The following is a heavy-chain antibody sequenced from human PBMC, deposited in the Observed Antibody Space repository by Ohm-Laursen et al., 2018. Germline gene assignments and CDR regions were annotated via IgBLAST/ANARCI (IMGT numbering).Heavy chain of an antibody. CDR2: IKQDGSEK. CDR1: GFTFGSSW. Sequence: SLRLSCAASGFTFGSSWMHWVRQAPGKGLEWVATIKQDGSEKYYVDSVKGRFTISRDNAKSSLYLQMNSLRAEDTAVYYCSKSMGVWGQGTTVTVSS. J-gene: IGHJ6*02. V-gene: IGHV3-7*01. CDR3: SKSMGV.